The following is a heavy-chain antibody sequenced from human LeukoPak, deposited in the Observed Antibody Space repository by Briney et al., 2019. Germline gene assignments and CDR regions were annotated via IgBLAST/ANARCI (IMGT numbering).Heavy chain of an antibody. Sequence: ASVKVSCKASGYSFINFGLSWVRQAPGQGLEWMGWISAYNHNTNYAQKFQGRVTMTIDTSTTTVYMELRSLRSDDTAIYYCARGGAAGYYNFDYWGQGTLVTVSS. CDR2: ISAYNHNT. V-gene: IGHV1-18*01. D-gene: IGHD3-9*01. CDR3: ARGGAAGYYNFDY. CDR1: GYSFINFG. J-gene: IGHJ4*02.